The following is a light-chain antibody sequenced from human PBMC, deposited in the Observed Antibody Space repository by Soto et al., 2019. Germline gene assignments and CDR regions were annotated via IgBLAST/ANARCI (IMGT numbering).Light chain of an antibody. V-gene: IGKV1-9*01. Sequence: DIQMTQSPPFLSATVGDRVTITCRASQNIRTYLSWYQQKPGKAPTVLIYAASTLQREVPSRFSGSGSGTEFTLTISSLQPDDSATYFCQRYNDKFGQGTKVDIK. CDR3: QRYNDK. J-gene: IGKJ1*01. CDR2: AAS. CDR1: QNIRTY.